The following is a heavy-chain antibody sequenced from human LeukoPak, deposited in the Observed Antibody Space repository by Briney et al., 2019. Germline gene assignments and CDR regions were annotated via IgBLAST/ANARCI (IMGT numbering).Heavy chain of an antibody. D-gene: IGHD1-26*01. CDR3: ARDRWEPLRYWYFDL. CDR2: ISSSSSYI. J-gene: IGHJ2*01. CDR1: GFTFSSYS. Sequence: PGGSLRLSCAASGFTFSSYSMNWVRQAPGKGLEWVSSISSSSSYIYYADSVTGRFTISRDNAKNSLYLQMNSLRAEDTAVYYCARDRWEPLRYWYFDLWGRGTLVTVSS. V-gene: IGHV3-21*01.